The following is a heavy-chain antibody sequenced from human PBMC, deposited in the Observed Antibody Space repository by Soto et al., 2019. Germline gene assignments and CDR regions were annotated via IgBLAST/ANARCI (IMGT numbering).Heavy chain of an antibody. J-gene: IGHJ4*02. Sequence: GGSLRLSFAASGFTYSGYAMSWVRQAAGEGLEWVGAISSSGVNTYYAYSVKGLFTISRDNSKNTLYLQMNSLRAEETAVYYCAKDRNPPHSHYSDSSGYYHPYYFDYSRQGTLVTVPS. V-gene: IGHV3-23*01. CDR3: AKDRNPPHSHYSDSSGYYHPYYFDY. CDR1: GFTYSGYA. D-gene: IGHD3-22*01. CDR2: ISSSGVNT.